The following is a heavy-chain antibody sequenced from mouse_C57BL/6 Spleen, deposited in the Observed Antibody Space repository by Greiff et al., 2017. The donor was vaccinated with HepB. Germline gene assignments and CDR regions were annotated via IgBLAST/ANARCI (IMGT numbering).Heavy chain of an antibody. D-gene: IGHD2-5*01. CDR2: IDPSDSYT. CDR3: ARRDYSNSFAY. CDR1: GYTFTSYW. Sequence: VQLQQPGAELVKPGASVKLSCKASGYTFTSYWMQWVKQRPGQGLEWIGEIDPSDSYTNYNQKFKGKATLTVDTSSSTAYMQLSSLTSEDSAVYYCARRDYSNSFAYWGQGTLVTVSA. V-gene: IGHV1-50*01. J-gene: IGHJ3*01.